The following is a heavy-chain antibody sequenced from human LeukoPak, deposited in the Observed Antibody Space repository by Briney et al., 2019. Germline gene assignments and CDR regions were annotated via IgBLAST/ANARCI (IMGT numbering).Heavy chain of an antibody. Sequence: GGSLRLSCATSGFTFSGYSMNWVRQAPGKGLEWISYISSSSINIHYGDSVKGRFTISRDNAKNSLYLQMNSLRAEDTAVYYCARDSTHAARFDYWGQGTLVTVSS. D-gene: IGHD2-15*01. CDR3: ARDSTHAARFDY. CDR2: ISSSSINI. V-gene: IGHV3-48*04. CDR1: GFTFSGYS. J-gene: IGHJ4*02.